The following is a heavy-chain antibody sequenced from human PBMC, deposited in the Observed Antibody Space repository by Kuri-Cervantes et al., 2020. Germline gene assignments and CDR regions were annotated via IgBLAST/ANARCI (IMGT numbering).Heavy chain of an antibody. CDR2: ISSISSII. CDR3: ARDSRRGGAGSIWSDAFDI. CDR1: GFTFNNYN. J-gene: IGHJ3*02. Sequence: GESLKISCAASGFTFNNYNMNWVRQAPGKGLEWVSYISSISSIIYYTDSVRGRFTISRDNAKNSLYLQMNNLRAEDTAVYYCARDSRRGGAGSIWSDAFDIWGQGTMVTVSS. D-gene: IGHD6-13*01. V-gene: IGHV3-48*01.